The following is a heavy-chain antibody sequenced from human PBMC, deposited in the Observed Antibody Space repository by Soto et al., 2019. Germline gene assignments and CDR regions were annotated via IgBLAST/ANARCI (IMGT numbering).Heavy chain of an antibody. V-gene: IGHV3-74*01. CDR1: GFTFSSYW. Sequence: PGGSLRLSCAASGFTFSSYWMHWVRQAPGKGLVWVSRINSDGSSTSYADSVKGRFTISRDNAKNTLYLQMNSLRAEDTAVYYCAREGAAIRDAFDIWGQGTMVTVSS. CDR3: AREGAAIRDAFDI. CDR2: INSDGSST. D-gene: IGHD2-2*01. J-gene: IGHJ3*02.